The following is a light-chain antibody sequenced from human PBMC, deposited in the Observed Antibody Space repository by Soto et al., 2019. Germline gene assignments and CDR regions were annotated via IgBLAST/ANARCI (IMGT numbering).Light chain of an antibody. Sequence: EIQLTPSPGTRILSTVVKATLSCWPSQTLRGSFLAWYQQKPGQAPRLLISRASSREVGIPDRFRGSGSGTDFTLTITRLEPEDVAVYYCQQDGDSPWTFGQGSKVDIK. CDR1: QTLRGSF. CDR2: RAS. J-gene: IGKJ1*01. CDR3: QQDGDSPWT. V-gene: IGKV3-20*01.